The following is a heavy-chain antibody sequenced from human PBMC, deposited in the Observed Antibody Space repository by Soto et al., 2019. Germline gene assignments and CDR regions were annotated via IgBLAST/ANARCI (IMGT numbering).Heavy chain of an antibody. CDR2: INSDGSST. CDR1: GFPFSDAW. Sequence: PGGSLRLSCAASGFPFSDAWINWVRQAPGKGLVWVSRINSDGSSTSYADSVKGRFTISRDNAKNTLYLQMNSLRAEDTAVYYCARDRSSNLYYYYYMDVWGKGTTVTVSS. V-gene: IGHV3-74*01. J-gene: IGHJ6*03. D-gene: IGHD2-15*01. CDR3: ARDRSSNLYYYYYMDV.